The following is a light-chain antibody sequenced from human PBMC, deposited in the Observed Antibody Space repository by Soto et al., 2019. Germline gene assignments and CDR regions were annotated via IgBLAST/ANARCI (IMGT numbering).Light chain of an antibody. CDR1: QSVSGY. Sequence: VLTQSPASLSLSPGERATLSCRAGQSVSGYLAWYQQKPGQAPKLLFFAASNMATGVPYRFSGGGSGTDFTLNINSLQPEDFAAYYCQQRVSYPPTFGGGTKLDIK. V-gene: IGKV3-11*01. CDR2: AAS. CDR3: QQRVSYPPT. J-gene: IGKJ4*01.